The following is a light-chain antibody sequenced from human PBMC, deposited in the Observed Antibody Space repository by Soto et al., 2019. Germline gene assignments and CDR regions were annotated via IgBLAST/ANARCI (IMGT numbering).Light chain of an antibody. CDR2: GAS. J-gene: IGKJ5*01. Sequence: IVLPQYPGTLSLSPGERATLSCRASQSVSSSYLAWYQQKPGQAPRLLIYGASTRATGIPARFSGSGSGTDFTLTISSLEPEDFAVYYCQQRSNWPPIPFGQGTLLEIK. V-gene: IGKV3D-20*02. CDR3: QQRSNWPPIP. CDR1: QSVSSSY.